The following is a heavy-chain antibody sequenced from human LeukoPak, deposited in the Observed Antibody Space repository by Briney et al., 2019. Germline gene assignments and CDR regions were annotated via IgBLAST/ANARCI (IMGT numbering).Heavy chain of an antibody. V-gene: IGHV4-59*01. Sequence: SETLSLTCTVSGGSINSYYWSWIRQPPGKGLEWIGYIYYSGSTNYNPSLKSRVTISVDTSKNQFSLRLSSVTAADTAVYYCARVTGYMTEDYDYWGQGTLITVSS. CDR1: GGSINSYY. J-gene: IGHJ4*02. D-gene: IGHD6-13*01. CDR2: IYYSGST. CDR3: ARVTGYMTEDYDY.